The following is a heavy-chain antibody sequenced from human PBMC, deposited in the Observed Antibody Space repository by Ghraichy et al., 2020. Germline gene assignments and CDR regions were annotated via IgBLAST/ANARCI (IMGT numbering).Heavy chain of an antibody. CDR1: GFTFTTFSTSW. J-gene: IGHJ4*02. V-gene: IGHV3-7*03. CDR2: INQDGSEK. CDR3: SRGDY. Sequence: GGSLRLSCAGSGFTFTTFSTSWMNWIRQAPGKGLEWVANINQDGSEKYYVDSVKGRFTISRENAKNSLNLQMNNLREEDTAVYYCSRGDYWGQGTLVAVSS.